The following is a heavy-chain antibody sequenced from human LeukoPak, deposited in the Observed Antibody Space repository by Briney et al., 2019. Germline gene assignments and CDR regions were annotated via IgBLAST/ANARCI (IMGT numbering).Heavy chain of an antibody. Sequence: AGSLRLSCAASGFTVSSYSMNWVRQAPGKGLEWVSYISSSSSTIYYADSVKGGFTISRDNDKNSLYLQMNSLRDEDTAVYYCARDHSEPGVFFDSWGQGTRVTVSS. D-gene: IGHD1-14*01. CDR3: ARDHSEPGVFFDS. V-gene: IGHV3-48*02. J-gene: IGHJ4*02. CDR1: GFTVSSYS. CDR2: ISSSSSTI.